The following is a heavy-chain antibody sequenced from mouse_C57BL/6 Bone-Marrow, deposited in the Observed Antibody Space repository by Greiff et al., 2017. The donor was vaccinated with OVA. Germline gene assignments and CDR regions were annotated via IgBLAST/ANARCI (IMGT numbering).Heavy chain of an antibody. V-gene: IGHV1-69*01. Sequence: VQLQQSGAELVMPGASVKLSCKASGYTFTSYWMHWVKQRPGQGLEWIGEIDPSDSYTNYNQKFKGKSTLTVDKSSSTAYMQLSSLTSEDSAVYYCARDDYYGSSSYWYFDVWGTGTTVTVSS. CDR3: ARDDYYGSSSYWYFDV. CDR2: IDPSDSYT. J-gene: IGHJ1*03. D-gene: IGHD1-1*01. CDR1: GYTFTSYW.